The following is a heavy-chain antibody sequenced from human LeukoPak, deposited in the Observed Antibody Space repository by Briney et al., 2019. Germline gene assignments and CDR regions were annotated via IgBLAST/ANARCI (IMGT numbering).Heavy chain of an antibody. J-gene: IGHJ4*02. V-gene: IGHV3-21*01. CDR2: ISSSSSYI. CDR3: AREVFDSGWYTFCYFDY. D-gene: IGHD6-19*01. CDR1: GSTFSSYS. Sequence: GGSLRLSCAASGSTFSSYSMNWVRQAPGKGLEWVSSISSSSSYIYYADSVKGRFTISRDNAKNSLYLQMNSLRAEDTAVYYCAREVFDSGWYTFCYFDYWGQGTLVTVSS.